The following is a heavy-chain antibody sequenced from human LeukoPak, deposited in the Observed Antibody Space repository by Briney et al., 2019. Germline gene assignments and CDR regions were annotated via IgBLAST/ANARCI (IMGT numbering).Heavy chain of an antibody. CDR1: GFSFSTYW. J-gene: IGHJ3*02. V-gene: IGHV3-7*04. D-gene: IGHD2-15*01. CDR3: SRGANWVDFDT. Sequence: GGSLRLSCAASGFSFSTYWMHWARQAPGKGLEWVANIKEDGSEKNSADSVKGRFTISRDNAKTSVYLQMNSLRAEDTAVYYCSRGANWVDFDTWGQGTMVTVSS. CDR2: IKEDGSEK.